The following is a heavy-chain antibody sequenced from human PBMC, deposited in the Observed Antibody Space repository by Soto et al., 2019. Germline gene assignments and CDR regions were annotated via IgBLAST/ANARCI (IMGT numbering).Heavy chain of an antibody. J-gene: IGHJ4*02. CDR2: IDPSDSQT. D-gene: IGHD3-22*01. V-gene: IGHV5-10-1*01. CDR3: AIQIYDSDTGPNFQYYFDS. Sequence: RGESLKISCNGSGYSFAGYWITWVRQKPGKGLEWMGRIDPSDSQTYYSPSFRGHVTISVTKSITTVFLQWSSLRASDTAMYYCAIQIYDSDTGPNFQYYFDSWGQGTPVTVSS. CDR1: GYSFAGYW.